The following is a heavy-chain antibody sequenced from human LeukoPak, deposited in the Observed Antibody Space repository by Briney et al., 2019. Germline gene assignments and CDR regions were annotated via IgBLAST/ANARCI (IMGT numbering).Heavy chain of an antibody. CDR3: ARDLTPTFSSSWYLPSDY. Sequence: GGPLRLSCAASGLTFRDYYMSGIRQAPGKGLDWVSYISSSGSTIYYAGSVKGRFTISRDNAKNSLYLQMNSLRAEDTAVYYCARDLTPTFSSSWYLPSDYWGQGTLVTVSS. V-gene: IGHV3-11*01. D-gene: IGHD6-13*01. CDR2: ISSSGSTI. J-gene: IGHJ4*02. CDR1: GLTFRDYY.